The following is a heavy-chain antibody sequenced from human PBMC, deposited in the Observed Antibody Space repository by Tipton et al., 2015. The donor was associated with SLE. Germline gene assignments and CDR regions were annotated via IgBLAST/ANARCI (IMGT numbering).Heavy chain of an antibody. J-gene: IGHJ2*01. V-gene: IGHV4-31*11. D-gene: IGHD5-24*01. CDR2: IYYSGNT. Sequence: TLSLTCDVNGGSFSGYYWTWIRQHPGKGLEWIGYIYYSGNTYYNPSLKSRVTISVDTFKKQFSLKLSSVTAADTAMYYCARAGDPDYWYFDLWGRGTLVTVSS. CDR1: GGSFSGYY. CDR3: ARAGDPDYWYFDL.